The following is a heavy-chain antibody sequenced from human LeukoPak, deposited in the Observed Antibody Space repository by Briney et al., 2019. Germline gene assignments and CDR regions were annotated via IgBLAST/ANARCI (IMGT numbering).Heavy chain of an antibody. CDR3: ARGGTVNYYYMDV. D-gene: IGHD4-11*01. V-gene: IGHV4-4*07. J-gene: IGHJ6*03. Sequence: PSETLSLTCTVSGGSISSYYWSWIRQPAGKGLEWIGRIYTTGSTNYNPSLKRRVTMSVDTSKNQFSLKLSSVTAADTAVYYCARGGTVNYYYMDVWGKGTTVTVSS. CDR2: IYTTGST. CDR1: GGSISSYY.